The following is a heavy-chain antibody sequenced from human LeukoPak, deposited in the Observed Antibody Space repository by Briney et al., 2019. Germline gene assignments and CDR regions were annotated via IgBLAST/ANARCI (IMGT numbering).Heavy chain of an antibody. J-gene: IGHJ4*02. Sequence: GGSLRLSCAACGFTFSSYGMHLVRQAPGKGLEWVAVISYDGSNKYYADSVKGRFTISRDNSKNTLYLQMNSLRAEDTAVYYCARERGYGERYFDYWGQGTLVTVSS. V-gene: IGHV3-30*03. D-gene: IGHD4-17*01. CDR1: GFTFSSYG. CDR3: ARERGYGERYFDY. CDR2: ISYDGSNK.